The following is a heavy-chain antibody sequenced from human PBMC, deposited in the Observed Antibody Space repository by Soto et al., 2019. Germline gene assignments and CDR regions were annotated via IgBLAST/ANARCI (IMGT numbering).Heavy chain of an antibody. Sequence: QLQLQGSGPGLVKPSETLSITCTVSGVSITSSDRYWGWIRQPPGKGPEWIGSISNSGRTYFNLSLKSRVPVSVDSSKNQLSLKLTSVTAADSAVYYCVRGGSYSGSYTDAFDIWGQGTLVTVSP. CDR3: VRGGSYSGSYTDAFDI. V-gene: IGHV4-39*01. D-gene: IGHD1-26*01. CDR1: GVSITSSDRY. CDR2: ISNSGRT. J-gene: IGHJ3*02.